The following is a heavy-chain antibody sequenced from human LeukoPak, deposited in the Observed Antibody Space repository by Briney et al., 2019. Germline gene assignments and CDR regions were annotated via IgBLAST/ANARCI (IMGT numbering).Heavy chain of an antibody. J-gene: IGHJ3*02. CDR3: ARARLSRYYDSSGFYAFDI. Sequence: SETLSLTCTVSGGSISSYYWSWIRQPPGKGLEWIGYIYYSGSTNYNPSLKSRVTISVDTSKNQFSLKLRSVTAADTAVYYCARARLSRYYDSSGFYAFDIWGQGTMATVSS. CDR1: GGSISSYY. CDR2: IYYSGST. V-gene: IGHV4-59*01. D-gene: IGHD3-22*01.